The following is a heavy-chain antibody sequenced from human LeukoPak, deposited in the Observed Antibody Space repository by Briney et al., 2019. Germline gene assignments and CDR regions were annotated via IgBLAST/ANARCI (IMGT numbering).Heavy chain of an antibody. CDR1: GGSISSYY. D-gene: IGHD3-22*01. CDR3: ARGADSSGYYSIFYFDY. CDR2: ISYSGST. V-gene: IGHV4-59*01. Sequence: SETLSLTCTVSGGSISSYYWNWIRQPPGKGLEWIGYISYSGSTNYNPSLKSRASISVDTSKNQFSLKLSSVTAADTAVYYCARGADSSGYYSIFYFDYWGQGTLVTVSS. J-gene: IGHJ4*02.